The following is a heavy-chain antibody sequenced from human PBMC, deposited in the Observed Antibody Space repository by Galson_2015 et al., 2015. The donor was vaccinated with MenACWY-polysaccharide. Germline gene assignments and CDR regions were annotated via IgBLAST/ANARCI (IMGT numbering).Heavy chain of an antibody. CDR2: MDPNSGNT. D-gene: IGHD2/OR15-2a*01. Sequence: SVKVSCKASGYNFNSYDINWVRQATGQGLEWMGWMDPNSGNTGYAQKLQGRVTTTRDTSINTAYMELSSLTSEDTAVYYCARWTSRGNPDGYLDYWGHGTQVTVSS. CDR1: GYNFNSYD. V-gene: IGHV1-8*01. J-gene: IGHJ4*01. CDR3: ARWTSRGNPDGYLDY.